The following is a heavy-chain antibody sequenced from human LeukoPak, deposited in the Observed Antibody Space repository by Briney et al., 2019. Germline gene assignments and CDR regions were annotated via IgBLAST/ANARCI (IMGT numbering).Heavy chain of an antibody. Sequence: SETLSLTCTVSGYSISSGYYWGWIRQPPGKGLEWIGSIYHSGSTYYNPSLKSRVTISVDTSKNQFSLKLSSVTAADTAVYYCARDGKYSSGPFGYWGQGTLVTVSS. CDR1: GYSISSGYY. V-gene: IGHV4-38-2*02. CDR2: IYHSGST. CDR3: ARDGKYSSGPFGY. J-gene: IGHJ4*02. D-gene: IGHD6-19*01.